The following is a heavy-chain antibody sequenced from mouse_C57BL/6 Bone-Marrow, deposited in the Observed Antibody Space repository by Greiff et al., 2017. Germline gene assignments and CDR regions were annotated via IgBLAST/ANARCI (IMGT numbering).Heavy chain of an antibody. CDR3: ARVYGNFYYWYFDV. V-gene: IGHV1-26*01. Sequence: VQLQQSGPELVKPGASVKISCKASGYTFTDYYMNWVKQSHGKSLEWIGDINPNNGGTSYNQKFKGKATLTVDKSSSTAYMALRSLTSEDSAVYYCARVYGNFYYWYFDVWGTGTTVTVSS. J-gene: IGHJ1*03. CDR1: GYTFTDYY. CDR2: INPNNGGT. D-gene: IGHD2-1*01.